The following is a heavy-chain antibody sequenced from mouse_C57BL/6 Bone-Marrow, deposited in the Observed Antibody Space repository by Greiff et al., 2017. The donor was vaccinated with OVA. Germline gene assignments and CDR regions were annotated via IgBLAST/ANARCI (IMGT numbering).Heavy chain of an antibody. CDR2: ILPVSGST. Sequence: VNLQVSGAELMKPGASVKLSCKATGYTFTGYWIEWVKQRPGHGLEWIGEILPVSGSTNYNEKFKGKATFTAVTSSKTANMPLSILTTEDSDIYDCARFGYEWYWYFDVWGTGTTVTVSS. D-gene: IGHD2-2*01. J-gene: IGHJ1*03. V-gene: IGHV1-9*01. CDR1: GYTFTGYW. CDR3: ARFGYEWYWYFDV.